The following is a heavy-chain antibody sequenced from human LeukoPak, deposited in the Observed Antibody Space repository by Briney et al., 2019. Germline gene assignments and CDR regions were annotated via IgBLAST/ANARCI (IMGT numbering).Heavy chain of an antibody. D-gene: IGHD3-22*01. CDR1: VATFSSYA. CDR2: IIPILGIA. V-gene: IGHV1-69*04. Sequence: SVNVSFTSSVATFSSYAISWVRHCPGQGLEWMGRIIPILGIANYGQKFQGRVTITADKSTSTAYMELSSLRSEDTAVDYCARGFVAYYYDSSGYVFDPWGQGPRVTVSA. CDR3: ARGFVAYYYDSSGYVFDP. J-gene: IGHJ5*02.